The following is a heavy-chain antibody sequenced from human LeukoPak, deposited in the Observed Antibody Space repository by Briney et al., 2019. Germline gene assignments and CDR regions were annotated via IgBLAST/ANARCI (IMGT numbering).Heavy chain of an antibody. CDR1: GFTFSSYA. J-gene: IGHJ4*02. CDR3: ARDQGGSYQFDY. CDR2: ISYDGSNK. Sequence: PEGSLRLSCGGSGFTFSSYAMHWVRQAPGKGLEWVAVISYDGSNKYYADSVKGRFTISRDNSKNTLYLQMNSLRAEDTAVYYCARDQGGSYQFDYWGQGTLVTVSS. D-gene: IGHD1-26*01. V-gene: IGHV3-30-3*01.